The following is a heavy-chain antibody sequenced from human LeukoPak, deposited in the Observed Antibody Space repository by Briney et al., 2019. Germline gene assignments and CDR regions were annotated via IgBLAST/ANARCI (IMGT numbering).Heavy chain of an antibody. CDR3: ARAFDGGNSDYYMDV. CDR1: GYTFTSYG. D-gene: IGHD4-23*01. CDR2: IIPIFGTA. V-gene: IGHV1-69*13. J-gene: IGHJ6*03. Sequence: SVKVSCKASGYTFTSYGISWVRQAPGQGLEWMGGIIPIFGTANYAQKFQGRVTITADESTSTAYMELSSLRSEDTAVYYCARAFDGGNSDYYMDVWGKGTTVTVSS.